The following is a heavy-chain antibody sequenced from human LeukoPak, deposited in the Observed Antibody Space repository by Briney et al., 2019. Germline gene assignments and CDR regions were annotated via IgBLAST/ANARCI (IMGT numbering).Heavy chain of an antibody. J-gene: IGHJ3*02. CDR2: INPNNGGT. V-gene: IGHV1-2*02. D-gene: IGHD3-22*01. CDR3: AGEDNSSGYRPFDI. CDR1: GYTFTGYY. Sequence: EASVKVSCKASGYTFTGYYIHWVRQAPGQGLEWMGWINPNNGGTNYAQKFQGRVTMTRDMSMSTAYMELSRLRSVDTAVYYCAGEDNSSGYRPFDIWGQGTMVTVPS.